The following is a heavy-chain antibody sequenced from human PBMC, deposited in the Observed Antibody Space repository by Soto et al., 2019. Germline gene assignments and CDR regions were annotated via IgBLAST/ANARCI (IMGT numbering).Heavy chain of an antibody. Sequence: VQLVESGGGLVQPGGSLRLSCAASGFSFSSYWMTWVRQAPGKGLEWVANIKQDESKKSYLDSVRGRFTISRDNAKNTLYLHMNSLRPEDTAMYYCARDVSLGSSSWYLDAFDIWGQGTLVTVSS. J-gene: IGHJ3*02. CDR1: GFSFSSYW. CDR3: ARDVSLGSSSWYLDAFDI. V-gene: IGHV3-7*05. CDR2: IKQDESKK. D-gene: IGHD6-13*01.